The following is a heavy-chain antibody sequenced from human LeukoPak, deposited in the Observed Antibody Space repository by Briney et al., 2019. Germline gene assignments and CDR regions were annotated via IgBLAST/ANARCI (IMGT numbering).Heavy chain of an antibody. J-gene: IGHJ3*02. CDR1: GFTFSSYE. CDR2: ISSSGKTI. D-gene: IGHD3-9*01. V-gene: IGHV3-48*03. CDR3: ARLYVLRYFDWSADSFDI. Sequence: PGGSLRLSCAASGFTFSSYEMNWVRQAPGKGLEWVSYISSSGKTIFYADSVKGRFTISRDNAKNSLYLQMNSLRAEDTAVYFCARLYVLRYFDWSADSFDIWGQGTMVTVSS.